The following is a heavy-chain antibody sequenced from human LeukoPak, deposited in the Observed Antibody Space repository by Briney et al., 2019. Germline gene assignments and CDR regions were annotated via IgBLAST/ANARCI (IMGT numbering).Heavy chain of an antibody. CDR3: ARDGQQWLVFDYYYGMDV. CDR1: GFTFSSYG. Sequence: AGGSLRLSCAASGFTFSSYGMHWARQAPGKGLEWVAVIWYDGSNKYYADSVKGRFTISRDNSKNTLYLQMNSLRAEDTAVYYCARDGQQWLVFDYYYGMDVWGKGTTVTVSS. V-gene: IGHV3-33*01. CDR2: IWYDGSNK. D-gene: IGHD6-19*01. J-gene: IGHJ6*04.